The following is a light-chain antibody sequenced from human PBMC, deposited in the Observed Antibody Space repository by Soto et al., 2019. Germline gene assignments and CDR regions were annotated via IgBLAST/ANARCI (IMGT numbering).Light chain of an antibody. Sequence: DIVMTQSPLSLPVTPGEPASISRRSSQSLLESNGYNCLDWYLQRPGQSPQLLIYFGSYRASGVPDRFSGSGSGTDFTLKISRVEAEDVGVYYCMQGLRTPWTFGQGTKVEIK. CDR1: QSLLESNGYNC. CDR2: FGS. J-gene: IGKJ1*01. CDR3: MQGLRTPWT. V-gene: IGKV2-28*01.